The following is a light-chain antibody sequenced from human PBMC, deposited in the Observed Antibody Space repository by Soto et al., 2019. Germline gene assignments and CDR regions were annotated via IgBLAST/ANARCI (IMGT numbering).Light chain of an antibody. CDR3: QQYGNSPRT. Sequence: EIVLTQSPATLALSPGERATLSCRASQSVRSYLAWYQQKPGQAPRLLIYDATNRATGIPARFSGSGSGTDFSLAISSLEPEDFAVYYCQQYGNSPRTFGQGTKVEIK. CDR1: QSVRSY. J-gene: IGKJ1*01. V-gene: IGKV3-11*01. CDR2: DAT.